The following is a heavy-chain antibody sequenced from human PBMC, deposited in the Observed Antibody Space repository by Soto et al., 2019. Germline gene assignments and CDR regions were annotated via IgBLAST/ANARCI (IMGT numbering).Heavy chain of an antibody. CDR2: IYYSGYT. Sequence: SETLSLTCTVSSDSIRSYYWSWIRQPPGKGLESIGYIYYSGYTSYNPSLKSRVTISVDTSKNQFSLKLNSVTAADTAVYYCARCFSGNYPSRPEEQYYFDSWG. CDR3: ARCFSGNYPSRPEEQYYFDS. V-gene: IGHV4-59*01. CDR1: SDSIRSYY. D-gene: IGHD1-26*01. J-gene: IGHJ4*01.